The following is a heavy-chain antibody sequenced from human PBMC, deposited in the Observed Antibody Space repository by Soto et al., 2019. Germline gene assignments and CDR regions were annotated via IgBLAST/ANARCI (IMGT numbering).Heavy chain of an antibody. Sequence: EVQLVESGGGLVKPGGSLRLSCAASGFTFSDYSMNWVRQAPGKGLEWVSSISSSSSFIYYADSVKGRFTISRDNARNSLYLQMNNLRAEDTAVYYCAKRWNYAVDYFDYWGQGTLVTVSS. J-gene: IGHJ4*02. CDR1: GFTFSDYS. D-gene: IGHD1-7*01. CDR2: ISSSSSFI. V-gene: IGHV3-21*01. CDR3: AKRWNYAVDYFDY.